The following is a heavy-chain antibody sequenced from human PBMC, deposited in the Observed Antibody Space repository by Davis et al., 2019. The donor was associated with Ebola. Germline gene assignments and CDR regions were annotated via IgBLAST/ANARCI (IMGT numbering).Heavy chain of an antibody. D-gene: IGHD3-9*01. CDR3: ARLVDNYDILPGSLLDY. V-gene: IGHV5-51*01. CDR2: IYPRSSDT. CDR1: GYTFTSYW. Sequence: GESLKISCKASGYTFTSYWIGWVRQMPGKGLEWMGIIYPRSSDTRYNPSFQGQVTISADKSISTTYLQWSSLKASDTAMYYCARLVDNYDILPGSLLDYWGQGTLVTVSS. J-gene: IGHJ4*02.